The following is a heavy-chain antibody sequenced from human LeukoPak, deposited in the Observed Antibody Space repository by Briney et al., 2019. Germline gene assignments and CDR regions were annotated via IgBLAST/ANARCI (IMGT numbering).Heavy chain of an antibody. CDR1: GSTFTSYA. V-gene: IGHV3-23*01. CDR2: ISGGGGST. J-gene: IGHJ4*02. Sequence: GRSLRLSYAAAGSTFTSYAMSWVRQAPRKRLEWVSAISGGGGSTYYADSVKGRSTIATNNSKNSLYLRINSLTTEDPAVYYCAKGGHYYDSIGYFDYWGQGTLVTVSS. D-gene: IGHD3-22*01. CDR3: AKGGHYYDSIGYFDY.